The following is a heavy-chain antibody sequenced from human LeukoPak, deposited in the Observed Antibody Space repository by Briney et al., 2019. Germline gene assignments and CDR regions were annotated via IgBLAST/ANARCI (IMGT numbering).Heavy chain of an antibody. Sequence: GSLRLSCAASGFTFSDYWMHWVRQAPGKGLVWVSRINSDESSTTYADSVKGRFTISRDNAKNTLYLQVNSLRPEDTAVYYCARCFWGSSYYGMDVWGKGTTVTDSS. CDR3: ARCFWGSSYYGMDV. CDR2: INSDESST. CDR1: GFTFSDYW. J-gene: IGHJ6*04. V-gene: IGHV3-74*01. D-gene: IGHD7-27*01.